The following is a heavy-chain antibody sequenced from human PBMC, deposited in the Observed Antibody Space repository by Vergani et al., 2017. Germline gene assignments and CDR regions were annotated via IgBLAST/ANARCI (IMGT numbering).Heavy chain of an antibody. V-gene: IGHV4-31*01. Sequence: QVQLQESGPGLVKPSQTLDLSCSVSGDSITSDGFYWNWIRQHPGKVLEWIGHIDYSGNTFYTSSLKSQITVSVDPSKNNFSMNLSSVTAADSAVYYCARSXGSFAARHNWLDPWGPGTLVTVSS. J-gene: IGHJ5*02. CDR2: IDYSGNT. D-gene: IGHD6-6*01. CDR1: GDSITSDGFY. CDR3: ARSXGSFAARHNWLDP.